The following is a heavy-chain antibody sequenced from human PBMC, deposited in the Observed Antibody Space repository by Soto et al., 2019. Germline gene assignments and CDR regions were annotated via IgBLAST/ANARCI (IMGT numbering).Heavy chain of an antibody. J-gene: IGHJ6*03. V-gene: IGHV1-8*02. D-gene: IGHD3-16*01. Sequence: ASVKVSCKASGGTFSSYTISWVRQAPGQGLEWMGRMNPNSGNTGYAQKFQGRVTMTRNTSISTAYMELSSLRSEDTAVYYCARVRLEYYMDVWGKGTTVTVSS. CDR2: MNPNSGNT. CDR1: GGTFSSYT. CDR3: ARVRLEYYMDV.